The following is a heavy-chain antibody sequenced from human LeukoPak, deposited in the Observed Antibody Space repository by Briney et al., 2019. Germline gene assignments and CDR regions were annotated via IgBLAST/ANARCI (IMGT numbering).Heavy chain of an antibody. V-gene: IGHV3-7*01. CDR1: GFIFSTYW. CDR2: IKQDGSER. Sequence: PGGSLRLSCAASGFIFSTYWMSWVRQAPGKGLEWVANIKQDGSERYPVGSVKGRFTISRDNAKNSLYLQMNSLRAEDTAVYYCVRDPDALDFWGQGTPVTVSS. CDR3: VRDPDALDF. J-gene: IGHJ4*02.